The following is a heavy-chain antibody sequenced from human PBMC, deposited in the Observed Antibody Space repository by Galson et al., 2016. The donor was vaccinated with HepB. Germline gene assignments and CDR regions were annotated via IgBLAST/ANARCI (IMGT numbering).Heavy chain of an antibody. CDR2: ISGSGGST. V-gene: IGHV3-23*01. D-gene: IGHD3-9*01. Sequence: SLRLSCAASGFTFSSYAMRWVRQAPGKGLEWVSAISGSGGSTYYADSVKGRFTISRDNSKNTLFLQMNSLRAEDTAVYYCATKPSYYDFLTGYYMGGYFDYWGQGTLVTVSS. CDR1: GFTFSSYA. CDR3: ATKPSYYDFLTGYYMGGYFDY. J-gene: IGHJ4*02.